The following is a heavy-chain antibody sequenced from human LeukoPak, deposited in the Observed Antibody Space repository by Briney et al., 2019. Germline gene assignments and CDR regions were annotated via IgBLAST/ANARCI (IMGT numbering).Heavy chain of an antibody. J-gene: IGHJ4*02. CDR3: ARDPGIAAAGTVGYFDN. D-gene: IGHD6-13*01. CDR2: IRPDGSET. V-gene: IGHV3-7*01. CDR1: GFIFSNNW. Sequence: GGSLRLSCGGSGFIFSNNWMTWVRQAPGKGLEWVASIRPDGSETFSVDSVKGRFTISRDNAKNLLYLQMNSLRAEDTAVYYCARDPGIAAAGTVGYFDNRGRGTLVTVSS.